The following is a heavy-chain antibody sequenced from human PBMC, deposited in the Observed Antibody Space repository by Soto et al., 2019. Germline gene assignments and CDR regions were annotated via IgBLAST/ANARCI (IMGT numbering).Heavy chain of an antibody. Sequence: EVQLVESGGGLVQPGRSLRLSCAASGFTFDNYAMHWVRQAPGKGLEWVSGISWNSGSIDYADSVKGRFTISRDNAKNSLYLQMNSLRAEDTAVYYCTKDSSPKHYYYYGMDVWGQGTTVTVSS. CDR1: GFTFDNYA. CDR2: ISWNSGSI. D-gene: IGHD6-13*01. CDR3: TKDSSPKHYYYYGMDV. J-gene: IGHJ6*02. V-gene: IGHV3-9*01.